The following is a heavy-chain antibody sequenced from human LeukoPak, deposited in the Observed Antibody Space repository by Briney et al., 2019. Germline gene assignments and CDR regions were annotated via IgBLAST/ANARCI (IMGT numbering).Heavy chain of an antibody. V-gene: IGHV3-43*02. CDR1: GFTFEDYA. Sequence: PGGSLRLSCAASGFTFEDYAMHWVRQGPGKGLEWVSLISGNGNNIYYADSVKGRFTISRDNAKNTLYLQMNSLRAEDTAVYYCARQPDYWGQGTLVTVSS. CDR2: ISGNGNNI. CDR3: ARQPDY. D-gene: IGHD1-1*01. J-gene: IGHJ4*02.